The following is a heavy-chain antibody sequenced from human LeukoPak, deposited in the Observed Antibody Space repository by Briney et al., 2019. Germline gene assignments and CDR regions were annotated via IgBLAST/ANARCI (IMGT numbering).Heavy chain of an antibody. V-gene: IGHV3-48*01. CDR2: ISSSSTTI. D-gene: IGHD4-17*01. CDR3: ARDNGDP. Sequence: PGGSLRLSCAASGFTFSTYSMNWVRQAPGKGLEWVSFISSSSTTIYYADSVKGRFTISRDKAKKSMYMQMNRLRAEDTGIYDSARDNGDPWGQGTLVTVSS. CDR1: GFTFSTYS. J-gene: IGHJ5*02.